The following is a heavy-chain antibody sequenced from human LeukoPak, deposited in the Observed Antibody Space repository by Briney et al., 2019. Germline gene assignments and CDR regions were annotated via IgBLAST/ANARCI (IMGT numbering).Heavy chain of an antibody. J-gene: IGHJ4*02. V-gene: IGHV3-23*01. CDR1: KFNFNSYG. CDR2: ISGSGGST. D-gene: IGHD3-3*01. Sequence: PGGSLRLSCTTSKFNFNSYGMTWVRQAPGKGLEWVSSISGSGGSTYYADSVKGRFTISRDNSKNTLYLQMNSLRAEDTAVYYCAVTDFWSGYSFDYWGQGTLVTVSS. CDR3: AVTDFWSGYSFDY.